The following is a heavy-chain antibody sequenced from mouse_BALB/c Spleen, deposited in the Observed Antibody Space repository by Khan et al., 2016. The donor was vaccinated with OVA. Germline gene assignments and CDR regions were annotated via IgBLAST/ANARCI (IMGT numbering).Heavy chain of an antibody. Sequence: VQLKESGPDLVKPSQSLSLTCTVTGYSITSGYSWHWIRQFPENKLEWMGYIHYSGNTHYSPSLKSRISITRDTSKNQFFLQLNSVTTEDTATYYCARSGTTVVAYWYFDVWGEGTTVTVSS. J-gene: IGHJ1*01. CDR1: GYSITSGYS. V-gene: IGHV3-1*02. CDR3: ARSGTTVVAYWYFDV. D-gene: IGHD1-1*01. CDR2: IHYSGNT.